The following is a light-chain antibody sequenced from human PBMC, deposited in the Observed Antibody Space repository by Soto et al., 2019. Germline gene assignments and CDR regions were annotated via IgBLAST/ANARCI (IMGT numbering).Light chain of an antibody. CDR3: QQYGSSPRT. CDR2: GAS. V-gene: IGKV3-20*01. Sequence: EIVLTQSPGTLSLSPGERATLSCRASQSVSSSYLAWYQQKPGQAPTLLIYGASSKATGIPDRFSGSGSGTAFTLTISRLEPEDFAVYYCQQYGSSPRTFGQGPKVEIK. CDR1: QSVSSSY. J-gene: IGKJ1*01.